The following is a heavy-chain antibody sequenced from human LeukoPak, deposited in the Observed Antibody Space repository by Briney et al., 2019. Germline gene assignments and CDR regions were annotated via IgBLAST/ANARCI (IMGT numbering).Heavy chain of an antibody. V-gene: IGHV3-23*01. Sequence: GGSLRLSCAASGFTVSSYVMTWVRQAPGKGLEWVSVITGSDSRTYYADSVKGRFSISRDNSKNTVYLQMNSLRAEDTAVYYCAKDRGCSGGSCYSVGAFDIWGQGTMVTVSS. D-gene: IGHD2-15*01. CDR2: ITGSDSRT. CDR3: AKDRGCSGGSCYSVGAFDI. J-gene: IGHJ3*02. CDR1: GFTVSSYV.